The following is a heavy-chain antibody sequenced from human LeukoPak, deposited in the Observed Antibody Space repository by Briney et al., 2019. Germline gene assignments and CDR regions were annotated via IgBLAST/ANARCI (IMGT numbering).Heavy chain of an antibody. Sequence: GASVKVSCKASGYTFTSYDINWVRQATGQGLEWMGSMNPNSGNTGYAQKFQGRVTITRNTSISTAYMELSSLRSEDTAVYYCARGLFDFWSGYSPFDYWGPGTLVTVSS. CDR2: MNPNSGNT. V-gene: IGHV1-8*03. CDR3: ARGLFDFWSGYSPFDY. D-gene: IGHD3-3*01. J-gene: IGHJ4*02. CDR1: GYTFTSYD.